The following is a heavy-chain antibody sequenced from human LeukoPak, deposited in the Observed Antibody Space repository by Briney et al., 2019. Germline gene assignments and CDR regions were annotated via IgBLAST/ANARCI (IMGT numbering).Heavy chain of an antibody. CDR2: ISYDGSSK. CDR1: GFPFSSYA. Sequence: TGGSLRLSCAASGFPFSSYAMHWVRQAPGKGLEWVAVISYDGSSKYYADSVKGRFTISRDNSKNTLYLQMNSLRAEDTALYYCARDNSVVPANPYFGMDVWGQGTTVTVSS. V-gene: IGHV3-30*04. D-gene: IGHD2-2*01. J-gene: IGHJ6*02. CDR3: ARDNSVVPANPYFGMDV.